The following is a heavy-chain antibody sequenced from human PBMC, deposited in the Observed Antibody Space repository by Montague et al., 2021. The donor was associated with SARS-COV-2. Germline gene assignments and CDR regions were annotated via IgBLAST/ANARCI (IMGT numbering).Heavy chain of an antibody. V-gene: IGHV4-59*08. CDR3: ARQLRVRRTWQVGDYYHYGMDV. CDR1: GGSISNYH. Sequence: SETLSLTCTVSGGSISNYHWNWIRQPPGKGLEWIAYIYYSGSTNYNPSLQSRVTISVDTSRNQFSLRLTSVTAADTAVYYCARQLRVRRTWQVGDYYHYGMDVWGQGTTVSVSS. J-gene: IGHJ6*02. CDR2: IYYSGST. D-gene: IGHD3-10*01.